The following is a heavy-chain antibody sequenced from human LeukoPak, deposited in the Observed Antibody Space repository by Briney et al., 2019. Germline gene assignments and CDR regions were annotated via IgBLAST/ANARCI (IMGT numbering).Heavy chain of an antibody. D-gene: IGHD2-21*02. Sequence: SETLSLTCTVSGGSISSSSYYWGWIRQPPGKGLEWIGSIYYSGSTYYNPSLKSRVTISVDTSKNQFSLKLSSVTAADTAVYYCASYQDIVVVTAIRSPPYGGMDVWGQGTTVTVSS. CDR2: IYYSGST. V-gene: IGHV4-39*01. CDR1: GGSISSSSYY. CDR3: ASYQDIVVVTAIRSPPYGGMDV. J-gene: IGHJ6*02.